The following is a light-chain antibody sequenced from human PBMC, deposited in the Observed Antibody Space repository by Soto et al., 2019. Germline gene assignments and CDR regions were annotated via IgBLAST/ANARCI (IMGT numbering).Light chain of an antibody. CDR1: TGAVTSGHY. CDR3: LLSYSGARV. Sequence: QAVVTQEPSLTVSPGGTVTLTCGSSTGAVTSGHYPHWFQQKPGQAPRTLIYDTSNKYSWTPARFSGSLLGGKAALTLSGVQPEDEADYYGLLSYSGARVFGGGTKLTVL. CDR2: DTS. J-gene: IGLJ2*01. V-gene: IGLV7-46*01.